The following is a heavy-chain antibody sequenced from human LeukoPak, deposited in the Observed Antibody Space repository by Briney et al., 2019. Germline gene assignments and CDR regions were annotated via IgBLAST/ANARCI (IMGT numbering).Heavy chain of an antibody. CDR2: IYHAGST. CDR1: GGSISGSNW. Sequence: SETLSLTCAVSGGSISGSNWWGWVRQPPGKGLEWIGEIYHAGSTNYNPSLKSRVTISVDTSKNQFSLKLGSVTAADTAVYYCARAADADAFDIWGQGTMVTVSS. CDR3: ARAADADAFDI. J-gene: IGHJ3*02. V-gene: IGHV4-4*02. D-gene: IGHD6-13*01.